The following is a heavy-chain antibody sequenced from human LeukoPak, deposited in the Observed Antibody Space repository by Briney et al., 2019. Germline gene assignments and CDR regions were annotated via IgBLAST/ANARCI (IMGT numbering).Heavy chain of an antibody. Sequence: ASVKVSCKASGYTFTSYYMHWVRQAPGQGLEWMGIINPSGGSTSYAQKFQGRVTKTRDTSTSTVYMELSSLRSEDTAVYYCARVDCSGGSCYSGWFDPWGQGTLVTVSS. CDR2: INPSGGST. D-gene: IGHD2-15*01. CDR3: ARVDCSGGSCYSGWFDP. V-gene: IGHV1-46*01. CDR1: GYTFTSYY. J-gene: IGHJ5*02.